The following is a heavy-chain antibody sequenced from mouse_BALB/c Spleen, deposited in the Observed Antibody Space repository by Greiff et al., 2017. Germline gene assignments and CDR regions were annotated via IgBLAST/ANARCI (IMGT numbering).Heavy chain of an antibody. V-gene: IGHV3-2*02. CDR1: GYSITSDYA. D-gene: IGHD1-1*01. CDR2: ISYSGST. J-gene: IGHJ2*01. CDR3: ARGHYYGYYFDY. Sequence: DVKLQESGPGLVKPSQSLSLTCTVTGYSITSDYAWNWIRQFPGNKLEWMGYISYSGSTSYNPSLKSRISITRDTSKNQFFLQLNSVTTEDTATYYCARGHYYGYYFDYWGQGTTLTVSS.